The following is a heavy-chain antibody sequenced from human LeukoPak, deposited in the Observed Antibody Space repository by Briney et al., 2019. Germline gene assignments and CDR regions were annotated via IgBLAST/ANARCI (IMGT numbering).Heavy chain of an antibody. D-gene: IGHD6-19*01. Sequence: ASVKVSCKASGYTFTGYSMHWVRHAPGQGLEWMGWINPNSGGTNYAQNFQGRVTVTRDTSISTAYMELSRLRSDDTAVYYCARGTPQGIAVYWGQGTLVTVSS. CDR1: GYTFTGYS. CDR3: ARGTPQGIAVY. V-gene: IGHV1-2*02. J-gene: IGHJ4*02. CDR2: INPNSGGT.